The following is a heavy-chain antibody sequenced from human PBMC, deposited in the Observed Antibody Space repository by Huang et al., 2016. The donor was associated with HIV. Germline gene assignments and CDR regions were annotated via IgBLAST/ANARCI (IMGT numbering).Heavy chain of an antibody. D-gene: IGHD6-19*01. Sequence: QVQLQESGPGLVKPSETLSLTCTVSGGSVSSGSYYWSWIRQPPGKGLEWLGYIYYSGSTNYNPSLKSRVTRSVDTSKNQFSLKLSSVTAADTAVYYCAREMAARPGFDYWGQGTLVTVSS. J-gene: IGHJ4*02. CDR3: AREMAARPGFDY. V-gene: IGHV4-61*01. CDR2: IYYSGST. CDR1: GGSVSSGSYY.